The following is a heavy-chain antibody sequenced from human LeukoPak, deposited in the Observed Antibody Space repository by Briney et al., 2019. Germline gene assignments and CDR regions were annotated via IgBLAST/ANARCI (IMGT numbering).Heavy chain of an antibody. D-gene: IGHD6-13*01. V-gene: IGHV3-64*01. CDR3: ARAPGIAAAGYGY. Sequence: PGGSLRLSCAASGFTFSSYAMHWVRQAPGKGLEYVSAISSNGGSTYYANSVKGRFTISRDNSKNTLYLQMGSLRAEDMAVYYCARAPGIAAAGYGYWGQGTLVTVSS. CDR2: ISSNGGST. CDR1: GFTFSSYA. J-gene: IGHJ4*02.